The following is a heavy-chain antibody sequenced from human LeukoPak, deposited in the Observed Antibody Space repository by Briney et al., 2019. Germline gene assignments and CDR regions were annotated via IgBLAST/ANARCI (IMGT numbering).Heavy chain of an antibody. D-gene: IGHD1-26*01. CDR2: IKQDGSEK. CDR3: ASGGSYYPLFDY. V-gene: IGHV3-7*01. J-gene: IGHJ4*02. CDR1: GFTFSNYW. Sequence: GGSLRLSCAASGFTFSNYWMSWVRQAPGKGLEWVANIKQDGSEKYYVESVKGRFTISRDNAKNSLYLQMNSLRAEDTALYYSASGGSYYPLFDYWGQGTLVTVSS.